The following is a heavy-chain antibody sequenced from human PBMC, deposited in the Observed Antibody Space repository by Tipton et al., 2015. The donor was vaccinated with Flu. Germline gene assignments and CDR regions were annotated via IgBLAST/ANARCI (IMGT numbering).Heavy chain of an antibody. J-gene: IGHJ3*02. Sequence: SGFTFSSYGMHWVRQVPGKGLEWVAFLRYDGSNKYNADSVKGRFTISRDNSKNTLYLQMNSLRAEDTAVYYCARGKDCSSTSCYQGRDAFDIWGQGTMVTVSS. CDR3: ARGKDCSSTSCYQGRDAFDI. D-gene: IGHD2-2*01. CDR1: GFTFSSYG. V-gene: IGHV3-30*02. CDR2: LRYDGSNK.